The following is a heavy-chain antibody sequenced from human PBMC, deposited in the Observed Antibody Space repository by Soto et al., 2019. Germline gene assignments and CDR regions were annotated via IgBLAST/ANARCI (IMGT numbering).Heavy chain of an antibody. CDR3: ARDFYGTNSDDFHQWFDP. V-gene: IGHV1-18*04. D-gene: IGHD1-1*01. CDR1: GYTFTSYG. J-gene: IGHJ5*02. Sequence: VKVSCKASGYTFTSYGISWVRQAPGQGLEWMGWISAYNGNTNYAQKLQGRVTMTTDTSTSTAYMELRSLRSDDTAVYYCARDFYGTNSDDFHQWFDPWGQGTLVTVSS. CDR2: ISAYNGNT.